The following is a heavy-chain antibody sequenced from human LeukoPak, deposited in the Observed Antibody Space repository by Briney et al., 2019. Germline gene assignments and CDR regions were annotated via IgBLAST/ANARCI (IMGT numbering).Heavy chain of an antibody. J-gene: IGHJ4*02. Sequence: GGSLRLSCAASGFTFNSCAMHWVRQAPGKGLECVAAISSDGSNTYYADSVKGRFASSRDNSENTLYLQMNSLRAEDTAVYYCAREVPIQRYFDYWGQGTLVTVSS. D-gene: IGHD5-18*01. CDR1: GFTFNSCA. CDR2: ISSDGSNT. CDR3: AREVPIQRYFDY. V-gene: IGHV3-30*09.